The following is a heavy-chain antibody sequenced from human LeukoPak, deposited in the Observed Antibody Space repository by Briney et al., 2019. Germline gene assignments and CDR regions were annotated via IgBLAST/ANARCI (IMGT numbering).Heavy chain of an antibody. Sequence: QPGRSLRLSCAASGFTFSSYAMHWVRQAPGKGLEWVAVISYDGSNKYYADSVKGRFTISRDNSKNTLYLQMNSLRAEDTAVYYCASGHYYGSGSYPDYWGQGTQVTVSS. J-gene: IGHJ4*02. V-gene: IGHV3-30*04. D-gene: IGHD3-10*01. CDR3: ASGHYYGSGSYPDY. CDR1: GFTFSSYA. CDR2: ISYDGSNK.